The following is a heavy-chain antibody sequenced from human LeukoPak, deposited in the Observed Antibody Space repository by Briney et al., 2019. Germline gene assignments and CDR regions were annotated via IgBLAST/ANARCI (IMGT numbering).Heavy chain of an antibody. D-gene: IGHD2-21*02. CDR2: ISGDGGST. Sequence: GGSLRLSCAASGFTFDDYAMHWVRQAPGKGLEWVSLISGDGGSTYYADPVKGRFTISRDNSKNSLYLQMNSLRTEDTALYYCAEDGDGVTAADFDYWGQGTLVTVSS. V-gene: IGHV3-43*02. J-gene: IGHJ4*02. CDR3: AEDGDGVTAADFDY. CDR1: GFTFDDYA.